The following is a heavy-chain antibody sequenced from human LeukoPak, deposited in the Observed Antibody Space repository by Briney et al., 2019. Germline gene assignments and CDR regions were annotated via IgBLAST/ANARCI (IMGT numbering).Heavy chain of an antibody. Sequence: SHTLSLLCAICGHRVSSNSAAWHWIPQSPSRVLEWLGRTYYRSKRYNDYAVSVKSRITINPDTSKNQFSLQLNSVTPEDTAVYYCARDHVTIFGVVIPDVWGKGTTVTVSS. V-gene: IGHV6-1*01. CDR2: TYYRSKRYN. CDR3: ARDHVTIFGVVIPDV. CDR1: GHRVSSNSAA. D-gene: IGHD3-3*01. J-gene: IGHJ6*04.